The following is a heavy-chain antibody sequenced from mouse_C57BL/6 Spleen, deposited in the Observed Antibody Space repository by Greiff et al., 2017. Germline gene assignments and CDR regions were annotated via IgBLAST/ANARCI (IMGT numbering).Heavy chain of an antibody. D-gene: IGHD3-2*02. CDR1: GYTFTSYW. V-gene: IGHV1-69*01. CDR2: IDPSDSYT. CDR3: ARGDSSGTVPWYGMDY. Sequence: QVQLQQSGAELVMPGASVKLSCKASGYTFTSYWMHWVKQRPGQGLEWIGEIDPSDSYTNYNQKFKGKSTLTVDKSSSTAYMQLSSLTSEDSAVYYCARGDSSGTVPWYGMDYWGQGTSVTVSS. J-gene: IGHJ4*01.